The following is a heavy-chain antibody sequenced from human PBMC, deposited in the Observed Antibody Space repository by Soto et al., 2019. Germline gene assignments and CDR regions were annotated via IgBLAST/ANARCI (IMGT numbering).Heavy chain of an antibody. V-gene: IGHV1-8*01. CDR2: MNPNSGNT. J-gene: IGHJ3*02. Sequence: ASVKVSCKASGYTFTSYDINWVRQATGQGLEWMGWMNPNSGNTGYAQKFQGRVTMTRNTSISTAYMELSSLRSEDTAVYYCARGGGARGITVAGTDGAFDIWGQGTMVTVSS. D-gene: IGHD6-19*01. CDR3: ARGGGARGITVAGTDGAFDI. CDR1: GYTFTSYD.